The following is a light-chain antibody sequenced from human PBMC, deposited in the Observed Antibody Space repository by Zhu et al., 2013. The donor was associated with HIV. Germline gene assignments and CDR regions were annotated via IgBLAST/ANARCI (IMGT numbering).Light chain of an antibody. CDR3: LQDYNYPPT. Sequence: DIQVTQSPSSLSASVGDRVNITCLASQSVSTWLAWYQQKPGKAPKLLIYKTSTLESGVPSRFSGSGSGTDFTLIISSLQPEDCATYYCLQDYNYPPTFGQGTKVEVK. J-gene: IGKJ1*01. CDR1: QSVSTW. V-gene: IGKV1-5*03. CDR2: KTS.